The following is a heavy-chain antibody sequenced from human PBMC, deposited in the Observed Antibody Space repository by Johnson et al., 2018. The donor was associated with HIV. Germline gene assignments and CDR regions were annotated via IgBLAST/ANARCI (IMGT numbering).Heavy chain of an antibody. CDR2: INWNGGST. CDR3: ARDRGAARDAFDI. V-gene: IGHV3-11*01. Sequence: QVQLVESGGGLVKPGGSLRLSCAASGFTFSDYYMNWIRQAPGKGLEWVSGINWNGGSTGYADSVKGRFTISRDNAKNSLYLQMNSLRAEDTAVYYCARDRGAARDAFDIWGQGTMVTVSS. CDR1: GFTFSDYY. D-gene: IGHD6-6*01. J-gene: IGHJ3*02.